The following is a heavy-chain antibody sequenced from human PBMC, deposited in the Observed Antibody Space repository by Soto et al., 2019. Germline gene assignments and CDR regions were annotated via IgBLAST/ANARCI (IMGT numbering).Heavy chain of an antibody. Sequence: PGGSLRLSCAASGFTFSSYAMSWVRQAPGKGLEWVSAISGSGGSTYYADSVKGRFTISRDNSKNTLYLQMNSLRAEDTAVYYCAKDVRQQPSRQHYYYYGMDVWGQGTTVTVSS. CDR2: ISGSGGST. CDR1: GFTFSSYA. V-gene: IGHV3-23*01. J-gene: IGHJ6*02. CDR3: AKDVRQQPSRQHYYYYGMDV. D-gene: IGHD6-13*01.